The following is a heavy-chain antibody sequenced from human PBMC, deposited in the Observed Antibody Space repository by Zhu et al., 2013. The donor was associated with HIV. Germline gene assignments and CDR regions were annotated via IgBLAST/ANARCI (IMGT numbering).Heavy chain of an antibody. Sequence: QVQLQESGPGLVKPSETLSLTCTVSGYSISSGYYWGWIRQPPGKGLEWIGSIYHSGSTYYNPSLKSRVTISVDTSKNQFSLKLSSVTAADTAVYYCARDGGQYSGSYYVDYWGQGTLVTVSS. CDR2: IYHSGST. D-gene: IGHD1-26*01. J-gene: IGHJ4*02. CDR3: ARDGGQYSGSYYVDY. V-gene: IGHV4-38-2*02. CDR1: GYSISSGYY.